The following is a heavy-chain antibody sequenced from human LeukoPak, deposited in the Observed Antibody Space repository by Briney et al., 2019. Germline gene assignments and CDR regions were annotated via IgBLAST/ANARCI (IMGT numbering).Heavy chain of an antibody. V-gene: IGHV3-15*01. Sequence: GGSLRLSCAASGFTFTNSWMYWVRQAPGKGLEWVARIKSRTDGGTTDYAAPVKGRFTVSRDDSKNTLYLEMNSLKTEDTGVFYSATRINRDGYNWAYEHWGQGTLVTVSS. D-gene: IGHD5-24*01. CDR2: IKSRTDGGTT. J-gene: IGHJ1*01. CDR1: GFTFTNSW. CDR3: ATRINRDGYNWAYEH.